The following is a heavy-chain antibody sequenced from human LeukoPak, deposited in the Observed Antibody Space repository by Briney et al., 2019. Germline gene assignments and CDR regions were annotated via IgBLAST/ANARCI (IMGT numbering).Heavy chain of an antibody. CDR2: IYYSGST. CDR1: GGSISSYY. CDR3: ARGKGYYYYYYMDV. V-gene: IGHV4-59*01. Sequence: SETLSLTCTVSGGSISSYYWSWIRQPPGKGLEWIGYIYYSGSTNYNPSLKSRVTISVDTSKNQFPLKLSSVTAADTAVYYCARGKGYYYYYYMDVWGKGTTVTVSS. J-gene: IGHJ6*03.